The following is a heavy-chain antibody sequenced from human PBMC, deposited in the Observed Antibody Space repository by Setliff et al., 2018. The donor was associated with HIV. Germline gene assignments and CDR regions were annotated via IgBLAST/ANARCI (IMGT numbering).Heavy chain of an antibody. CDR2: VYTSGTS. J-gene: IGHJ4*02. CDR1: GESTRRGSYY. CDR3: ARRLFSDPPNFDY. V-gene: IGHV4-61*09. Sequence: SETLSLTCKVSGESTRRGSYYWSWIRQPAGRGLEWIGHVYTSGTSNYSPSLKSRVAISIDTSKNEFSLRLQSATASDTGIYYCARRLFSDPPNFDYWGQGIMVTVSS. D-gene: IGHD1-26*01.